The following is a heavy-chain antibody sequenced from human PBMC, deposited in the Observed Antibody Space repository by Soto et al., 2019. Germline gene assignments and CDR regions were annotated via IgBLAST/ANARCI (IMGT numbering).Heavy chain of an antibody. CDR1: GFTFSDFW. CDR2: IKHDGRAK. D-gene: IGHD2-15*01. J-gene: IGHJ4*02. Sequence: EVQLVESGGDLVQPGGSLRLSCAASGFTFSDFWMSWVRQAPGKGLDWVANIKHDGRAKYYVDSVEGRFTISRDNTKDALYLQMTSLRAEDTAVYYCARGGSWGPDFWGQGTLVTVSS. V-gene: IGHV3-7*01. CDR3: ARGGSWGPDF.